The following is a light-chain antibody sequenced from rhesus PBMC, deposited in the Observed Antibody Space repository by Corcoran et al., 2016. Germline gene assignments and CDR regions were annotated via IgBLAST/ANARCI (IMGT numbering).Light chain of an antibody. CDR1: QGISNN. CDR2: KAS. V-gene: IGKV1-25*01. Sequence: DIQMTQSPSSLSASVGDRVTIPCQASQGISNNLAWYQQKPGKVPKFLINKASTMQSGVPSRFSGSGSGPVSPHTISGLQPEELATYYYRHGYGTPYSFGQGTKVEIK. CDR3: RHGYGTPYS. J-gene: IGKJ2*01.